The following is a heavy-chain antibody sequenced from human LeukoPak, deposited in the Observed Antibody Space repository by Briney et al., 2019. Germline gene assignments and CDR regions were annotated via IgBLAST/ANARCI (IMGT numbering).Heavy chain of an antibody. J-gene: IGHJ4*02. CDR1: GFTFSSYW. D-gene: IGHD2-15*01. V-gene: IGHV3-7*01. CDR2: IKQDGSEK. CDR3: ERDGFYCSGGSCYSDY. Sequence: PGGSLRLSCAASGFTFSSYWMSWVRQAPGKGLEWVANIKQDGSEKYHVDSVKGRFTISRDNAKNSLYLQMNSLRAEDTAVYYCERDGFYCSGGSCYSDYWGQGTLVTVSS.